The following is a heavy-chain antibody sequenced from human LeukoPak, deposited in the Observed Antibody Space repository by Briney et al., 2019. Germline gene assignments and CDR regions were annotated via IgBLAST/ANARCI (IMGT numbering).Heavy chain of an antibody. CDR1: GFTFSSYG. Sequence: GGSLRLSCAASGFTFSSYGMHWVRQAPGKGLEWVAVIWYDGSNKYYADSVKGRFTISRDNSKNTLYLQMNSLRAEDTAVHYCARSPSSSSWPYYYYYYGMDVWGQGTTVTVSS. J-gene: IGHJ6*02. CDR3: ARSPSSSSWPYYYYYYGMDV. CDR2: IWYDGSNK. V-gene: IGHV3-33*01. D-gene: IGHD6-13*01.